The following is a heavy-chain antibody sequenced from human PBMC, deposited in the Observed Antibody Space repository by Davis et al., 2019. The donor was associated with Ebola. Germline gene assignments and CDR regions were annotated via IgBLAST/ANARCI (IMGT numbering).Heavy chain of an antibody. J-gene: IGHJ4*02. CDR2: IYYSGST. D-gene: IGHD3-22*01. V-gene: IGHV4-4*02. Sequence: SETLSLTCTVSGGSISGSNWWSWVRQPPGKGLEWIGEIYYSGSTYYNPSLKSRVTISVDTSKNQFSLKLSSVTAADTAVYYCARLHTYYYDSSGYYQLRYFDYWGQGTLVTVSS. CDR1: GGSISGSNW. CDR3: ARLHTYYYDSSGYYQLRYFDY.